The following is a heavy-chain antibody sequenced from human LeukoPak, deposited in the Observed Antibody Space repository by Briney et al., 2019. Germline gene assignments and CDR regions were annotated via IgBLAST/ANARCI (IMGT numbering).Heavy chain of an antibody. CDR1: GGSFSDYY. CDR2: STHSGRT. D-gene: IGHD3-10*01. CDR3: ARGPRRRPGETFYGSGTYPNYYYYYYMDV. Sequence: NPSETLSLTCAVYGGSFSDYYWSWIRQPPGKGLEWIGESTHSGRTNYNPSLKSRVSISVDTSKNQFSLKLNSVTAADTAVYYCARGPRRRPGETFYGSGTYPNYYYYYYMDVWGKGTTVTVSS. V-gene: IGHV4-34*01. J-gene: IGHJ6*03.